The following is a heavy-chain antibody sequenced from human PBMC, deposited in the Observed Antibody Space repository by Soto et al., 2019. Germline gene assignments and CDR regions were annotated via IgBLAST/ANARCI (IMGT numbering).Heavy chain of an antibody. Sequence: DSVKVSCQATGYTFIPYDLRWLRQATGQGLEWMGWVNPDSGHAGYAQKFQGRVTMTSSASLNTAYMELSSLTSEDTAVYYCARWGVSPYGLDVWGQVATVTVCS. V-gene: IGHV1-8*01. D-gene: IGHD2-8*01. CDR2: VNPDSGHA. CDR1: GYTFIPYD. J-gene: IGHJ6*02. CDR3: ARWGVSPYGLDV.